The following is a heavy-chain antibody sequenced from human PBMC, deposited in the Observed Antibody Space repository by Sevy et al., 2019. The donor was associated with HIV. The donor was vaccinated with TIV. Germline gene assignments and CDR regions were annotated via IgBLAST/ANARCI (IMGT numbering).Heavy chain of an antibody. CDR1: GFTVSRDY. Sequence: GGSLRLSCAASGFTVSRDYMTWVRQAPGKGLEWVSGIYSGGTTYYEDSVEGSFPITGGNSTNTVCLQMNSLRAEDTAVYYCARESSSTCQAGYYGMAVWGQGTTVTVSS. CDR2: IYSGGTT. J-gene: IGHJ6*02. D-gene: IGHD6-13*01. V-gene: IGHV3-66*01. CDR3: ARESSSTCQAGYYGMAV.